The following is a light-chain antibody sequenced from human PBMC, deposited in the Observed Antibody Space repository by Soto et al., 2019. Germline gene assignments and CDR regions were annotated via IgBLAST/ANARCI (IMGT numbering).Light chain of an antibody. CDR3: QTWGTGIVV. CDR1: SGHTNYA. Sequence: QSVLTQSPSASASLGASVKVTCTLSSGHTNYAIAWHQQQPEKGPRYLMKVNTDGSHTKGDGIPDRFSGSSSGAERYLTISSLQSDDEADYYCQTWGTGIVVFGGGTQLTVL. J-gene: IGLJ2*01. V-gene: IGLV4-69*01. CDR2: VNTDGSH.